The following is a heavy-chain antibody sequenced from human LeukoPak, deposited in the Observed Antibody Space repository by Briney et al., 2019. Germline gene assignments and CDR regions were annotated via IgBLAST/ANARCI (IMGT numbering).Heavy chain of an antibody. Sequence: ASVKVSCKASVFSFTSFGVTWVRQSPGQGLEWMGWISTYTGVTHYAEKFEDRVTMSIDTSTTTAYMELRSLRYDDTAVYYCARDSDYSGNGNGDWFDPWGQGTVVTVSS. CDR1: VFSFTSFG. CDR3: ARDSDYSGNGNGDWFDP. V-gene: IGHV1-18*04. CDR2: ISTYTGVT. D-gene: IGHD4-11*01. J-gene: IGHJ5*02.